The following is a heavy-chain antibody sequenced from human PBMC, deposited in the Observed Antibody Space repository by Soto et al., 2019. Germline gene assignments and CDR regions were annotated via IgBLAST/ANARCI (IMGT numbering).Heavy chain of an antibody. D-gene: IGHD3-10*01. J-gene: IGHJ5*02. V-gene: IGHV3-23*01. CDR2: ISASGDKT. CDR1: GFTFRNYA. CDR3: KKWSGLGDA. Sequence: VGSLRLSCAASGFTFRNYAMSWVRQAPGKGLEWVSGISASGDKTFYSDSVKGRFTISRDIYKNTLYLQMSSLRAEDTAVYYCKKWSGLGDAWGQGTLVTVSS.